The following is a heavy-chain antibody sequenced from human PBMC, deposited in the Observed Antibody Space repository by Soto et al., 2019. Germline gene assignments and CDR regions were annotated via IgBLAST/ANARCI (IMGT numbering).Heavy chain of an antibody. CDR3: ASDDCFGATCYIGDY. D-gene: IGHD2-15*01. V-gene: IGHV1-18*01. CDR1: GYTFTTYG. Sequence: QVQLVQSGAEVKMPGASVKVSCKASGYTFTTYGIAWVRQAPGQAPEWVGWISPNNDNTHFAQKLQGRVTMNTDTSTSSVYRERRSLRPDDTAVYYCASDDCFGATCYIGDYWDPGTLVTV. CDR2: ISPNNDNT. J-gene: IGHJ4*02.